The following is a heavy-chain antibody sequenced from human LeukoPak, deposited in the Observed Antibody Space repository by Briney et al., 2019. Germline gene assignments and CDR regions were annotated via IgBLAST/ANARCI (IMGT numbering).Heavy chain of an antibody. D-gene: IGHD3-10*01. CDR3: ARATEGTRFDY. Sequence: GGSLRLSCAASGFTFSSYGMHWVRQAPGKGLEWVAVIWYDGSNKYYADSVKGRFTISRDNSKNTLYLQMNSLRAEDTAVYYCARATEGTRFDYWGQGTLVTVSS. CDR1: GFTFSSYG. CDR2: IWYDGSNK. V-gene: IGHV3-33*01. J-gene: IGHJ4*02.